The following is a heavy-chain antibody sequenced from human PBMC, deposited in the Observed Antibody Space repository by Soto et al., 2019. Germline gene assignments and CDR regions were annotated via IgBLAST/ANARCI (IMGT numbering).Heavy chain of an antibody. D-gene: IGHD6-13*01. V-gene: IGHV3-21*01. CDR2: ISSSSSYI. CDR1: GFTFSSYN. Sequence: PGGSLRLSCAASGFTFSSYNMNWVRQAPGKGLEWVSSISSSSSYIYYAASVKGRFTISRDNAKNSLYLQMNSLRAEDTAVYYCARGLAGALVYWGQGTLVTVSS. CDR3: ARGLAGALVY. J-gene: IGHJ4*02.